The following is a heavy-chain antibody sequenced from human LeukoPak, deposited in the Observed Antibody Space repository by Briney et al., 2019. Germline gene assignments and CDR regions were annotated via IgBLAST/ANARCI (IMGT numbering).Heavy chain of an antibody. J-gene: IGHJ4*02. V-gene: IGHV1-69*13. CDR1: GGTFSSYA. CDR3: ARKPAGWGVWFFDY. CDR2: IIPVFGTA. Sequence: SVKVSCKASGGTFSSYAISWVRQAPGQGLEWMGGIIPVFGTANYAQKFQGRVTITADESTSTAYMELSSLRSEDTAVYYCARKPAGWGVWFFDYWGQGTLVTVSS. D-gene: IGHD2-2*01.